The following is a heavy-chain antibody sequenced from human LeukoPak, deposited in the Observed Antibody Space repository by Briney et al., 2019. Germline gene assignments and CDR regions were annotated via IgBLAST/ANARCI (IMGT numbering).Heavy chain of an antibody. CDR1: GFTFTTYA. J-gene: IGHJ4*02. V-gene: IGHV3-23*01. CDR2: ISGSGGRT. Sequence: GGSLRLSCAASGFTFTTYAMNWVRQAPGKGLEWVSAISGSGGRTYYADSVKGRFTISRDNSKNTLYLQMNSLRAEDTAVYYCAKAPPDSSGYSSVEVDYWGQGTLVTVSS. CDR3: AKAPPDSSGYSSVEVDY. D-gene: IGHD3-22*01.